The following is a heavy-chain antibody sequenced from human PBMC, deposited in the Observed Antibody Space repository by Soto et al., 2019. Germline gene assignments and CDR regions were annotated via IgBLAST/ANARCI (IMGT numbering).Heavy chain of an antibody. CDR2: IYPDDSDT. CDR1: GYSFTTYW. Sequence: GESLRISCQASGYSFTTYWIGWVRQLPEKGLDWMGIIYPDDSDTRYGPSFQGQVTISADKSISTAYLQWNSLKASDSAMYYCARLGHTSNWYFDSWGQGTLVPSPQ. V-gene: IGHV5-51*01. J-gene: IGHJ4*02. CDR3: ARLGHTSNWYFDS. D-gene: IGHD6-13*01.